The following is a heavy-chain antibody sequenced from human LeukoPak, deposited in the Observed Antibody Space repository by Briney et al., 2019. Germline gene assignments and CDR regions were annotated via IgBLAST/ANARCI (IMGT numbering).Heavy chain of an antibody. CDR1: GGTFSSYA. V-gene: IGHV1-69*04. J-gene: IGHJ4*02. Sequence: SVKVSRKASGGTFSSYAISWVRRAAGQGLEWMGRSIPILGIANYAQKFQGRVTITADKSTSTAYMELSSLRSEDTAVYYCASARITMVRGVITDPFDYWGQGTLVTVSS. D-gene: IGHD3-10*01. CDR2: SIPILGIA. CDR3: ASARITMVRGVITDPFDY.